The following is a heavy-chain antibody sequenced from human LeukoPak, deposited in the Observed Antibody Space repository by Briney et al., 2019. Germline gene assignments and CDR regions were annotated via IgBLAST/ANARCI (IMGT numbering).Heavy chain of an antibody. CDR1: GFIVSSNY. CDR3: AKVLPIYFSPSSWFDP. CDR2: IYTGGST. D-gene: IGHD3-3*01. J-gene: IGHJ5*02. Sequence: GGSLRLSCAASGFIVSSNYMTWVRQAPGKGLEWVSVIYTGGSTYYADSVKGRFTISRDNSKNTLYLQMNSLRAEDTAVYYCAKVLPIYFSPSSWFDPWGQGTLVTVSS. V-gene: IGHV3-53*01.